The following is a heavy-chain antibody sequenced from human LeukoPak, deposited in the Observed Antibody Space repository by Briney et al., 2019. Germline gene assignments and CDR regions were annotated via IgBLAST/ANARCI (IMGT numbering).Heavy chain of an antibody. J-gene: IGHJ4*02. V-gene: IGHV3-23*01. CDR1: GFTFSSSA. CDR2: ISNNGGYT. Sequence: GGSLRLSCAASGFTFSSSAMSWVRQAPGKGLEWVSAISNNGGYTYYADSVQGRFTISRDNSKSTLCLQMNSLRAEDTAVYYCAKRLGYCSDGSCYFPYWGQGTLVTVSS. D-gene: IGHD2-15*01. CDR3: AKRLGYCSDGSCYFPY.